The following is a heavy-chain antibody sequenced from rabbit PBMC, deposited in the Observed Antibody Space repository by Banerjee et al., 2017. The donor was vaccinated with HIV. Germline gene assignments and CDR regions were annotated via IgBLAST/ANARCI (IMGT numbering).Heavy chain of an antibody. Sequence: QLVESGGGLVQPGGSPTLSCKASGFDFSSYYMSWVRQAPGKGLERIGIIYGGSGSTDYASWVNGRFTISSDNAQNTVDLQMNSLTAADTATYFCASYYSDGYAGDAYATGGYYFNSWGQGTLVTVS. CDR3: ASYYSDGYAGDAYATGGYYFNS. V-gene: IGHV1S7*01. J-gene: IGHJ4*01. CDR2: IYGGSGST. CDR1: GFDFSSYY. D-gene: IGHD6-1*01.